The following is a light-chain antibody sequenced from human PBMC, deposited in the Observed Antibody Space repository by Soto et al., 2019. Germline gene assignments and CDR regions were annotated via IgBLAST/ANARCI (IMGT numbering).Light chain of an antibody. CDR2: FAS. CDR3: QQRSDWPWM. V-gene: IGKV3-11*01. CDR1: HSVGSL. Sequence: EIVLTQSPATLSLSPGDRATLSCRASHSVGSLLAWYQQKPGQAPRLLIYFASNRATGIPPRFSGSGSGTDFTLTIDSLEHEDFALFYCQQRSDWPWMFGQGTRVEIK. J-gene: IGKJ1*01.